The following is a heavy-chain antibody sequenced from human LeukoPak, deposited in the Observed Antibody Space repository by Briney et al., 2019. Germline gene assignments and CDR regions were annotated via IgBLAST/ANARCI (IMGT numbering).Heavy chain of an antibody. CDR2: ISGGTM. CDR1: GFTLTAYV. Sequence: PGGSLRLSCATSGFTLTAYVMMWVRQAPGKGLEWISAISGGTMFYADSVRGRFSISRDNSKNIVYLQMNSLRAEDTAIYYCARGNEKGYWGQGTLVVVSS. J-gene: IGHJ4*02. V-gene: IGHV3-23*01. CDR3: ARGNEKGY.